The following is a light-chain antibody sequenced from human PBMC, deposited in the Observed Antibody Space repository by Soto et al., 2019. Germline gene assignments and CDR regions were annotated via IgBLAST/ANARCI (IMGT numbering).Light chain of an antibody. Sequence: TQSPSSLSVSVGDRFTITCRASQSIGGYLAWYQQKPGQAPRLLIYGASSRATGIPDRFSGSGSGTDFTITISRLEPEDSAVYYCQQYGNSLTFGGGTKVDIK. J-gene: IGKJ4*01. CDR3: QQYGNSLT. CDR1: QSIGGY. V-gene: IGKV3-20*01. CDR2: GAS.